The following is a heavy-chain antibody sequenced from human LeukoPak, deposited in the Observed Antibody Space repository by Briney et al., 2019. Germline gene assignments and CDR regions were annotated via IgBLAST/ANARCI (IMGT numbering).Heavy chain of an antibody. CDR3: ARDSNYYGSGSLPYYYYYYMDV. D-gene: IGHD3-10*01. CDR2: IYYSGST. CDR1: SGSITSYY. Sequence: SETLSLTCSVSSGSITSYYWSWLRQPPGKGLEWIGYIYYSGSTNYNPSVKSRVTMSVDTSKNQFSLKLNSVTAADTAVYYCARDSNYYGSGSLPYYYYYYMDVWGKGTTVTISS. J-gene: IGHJ6*03. V-gene: IGHV4-59*12.